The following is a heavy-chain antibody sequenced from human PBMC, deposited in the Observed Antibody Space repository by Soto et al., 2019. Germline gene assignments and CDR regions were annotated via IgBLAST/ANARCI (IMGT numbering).Heavy chain of an antibody. D-gene: IGHD3-10*01. CDR3: ARSRRGSGSYYPFYGMDV. CDR1: GFTFSSYS. V-gene: IGHV3-21*01. J-gene: IGHJ6*02. Sequence: EVQLVESGGGLVKPGGSLRLSCAASGFTFSSYSMNWVRQAPGKGLEWVSSSSSSSSYIYYADSVKGRFSISRENGKNSLHLQMNCLSAEDTAVYYCARSRRGSGSYYPFYGMDVGGLGTAFIVSS. CDR2: SSSSSSYI.